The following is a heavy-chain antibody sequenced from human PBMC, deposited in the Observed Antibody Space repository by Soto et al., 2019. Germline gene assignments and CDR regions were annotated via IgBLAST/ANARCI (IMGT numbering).Heavy chain of an antibody. CDR2: ISAYNGNT. CDR1: GYTFTSYG. J-gene: IGHJ4*02. Sequence: QVQLVQSGAEVKKPGASVKVSCKPSGYTFTSYGITWVRQAPGQGLEWMGWISAYNGNTNYAQKFQGRVTMTTDTSTSSGSMDLSSLRSYATAVYYCLCGCFWVFLYHFDYWGQGTLVTVSP. D-gene: IGHD2-21*01. CDR3: LCGCFWVFLYHFDY. V-gene: IGHV1-18*01.